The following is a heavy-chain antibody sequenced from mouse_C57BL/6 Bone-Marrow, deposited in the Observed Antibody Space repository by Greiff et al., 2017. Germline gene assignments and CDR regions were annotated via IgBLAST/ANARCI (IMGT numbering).Heavy chain of an antibody. CDR1: GYTFTSYW. CDR3: ANLIAY. CDR2: IDPSDSYT. V-gene: IGHV1-69*01. J-gene: IGHJ3*01. Sequence: QVQLQQSGAELVMPGASVKMSCKASGYTFTSYWMHWVKQRPGQGLEWIGEIDPSDSYTNYNQKFKGKSTLTVDKSSSTAYMQLSSLTSEDSAVYYCANLIAYWGQGTLVTVSA.